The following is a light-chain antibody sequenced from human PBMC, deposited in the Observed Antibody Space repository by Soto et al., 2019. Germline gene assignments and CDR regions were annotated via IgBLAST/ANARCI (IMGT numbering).Light chain of an antibody. CDR1: SSDVGAYNF. CDR3: SAYTVSRTYV. CDR2: NVY. V-gene: IGLV2-14*03. Sequence: QSALTQPASVSGSPGQSITISCTGTSSDVGAYNFVSWHQQHPGKAPKLMIYNVYDWPSGISYRFSGSKSGNTASLTISGLQGEDEADYYCSAYTVSRTYVFGTGTQLTVL. J-gene: IGLJ1*01.